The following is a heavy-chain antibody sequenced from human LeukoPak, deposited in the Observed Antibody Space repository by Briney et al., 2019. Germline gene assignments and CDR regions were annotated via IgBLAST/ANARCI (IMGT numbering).Heavy chain of an antibody. Sequence: GGSLRLSCAASGFTFSSYAMHWVRQAPGKGLEWVALTWHDGSNKYYGDSVKGRFTISRENSKNTLYLQMNSLRAEDTAVYYCARDRGYTYGHPFDYWGQGTLVAVSS. CDR2: TWHDGSNK. V-gene: IGHV3-33*08. CDR1: GFTFSSYA. J-gene: IGHJ4*02. CDR3: ARDRGYTYGHPFDY. D-gene: IGHD5-18*01.